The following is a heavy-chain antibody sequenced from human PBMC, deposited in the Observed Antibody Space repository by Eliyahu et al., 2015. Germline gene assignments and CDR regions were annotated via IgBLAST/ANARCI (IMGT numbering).Heavy chain of an antibody. CDR3: ARDGHQGEYYDFWSGHCDH. J-gene: IGHJ5*02. CDR2: IWYDGSRK. Sequence: QVHLVESGGXVVQPGGSLXLSXAASGFXXXTYVMHWVRQXPGXGLEWVAIIWYDGSRKYYADSVKRRFTISRDNSENTLYLQANSLRTDDTAVYYCARDGHQGEYYDFWSGHCDHWGQGTLLTVSS. D-gene: IGHD3-3*01. V-gene: IGHV3-33*01. CDR1: GFXXXTYV.